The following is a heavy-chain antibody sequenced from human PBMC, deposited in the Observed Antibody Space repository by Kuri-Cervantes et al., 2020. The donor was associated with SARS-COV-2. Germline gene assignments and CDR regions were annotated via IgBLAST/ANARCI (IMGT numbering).Heavy chain of an antibody. J-gene: IGHJ4*02. D-gene: IGHD1/OR15-1a*01. CDR3: VRQNWDIDS. Sequence: SETLSLTCSVSGDSISGSRYYWGWIRPPPGKGLDWIGSILYSRRTDPNPSLESRVTMSIDTSKNQFSLNLTSMTAADTAVYYCVRQNWDIDSWGQGTLVTVSS. CDR2: ILYSRRT. CDR1: GDSISGSRYY. V-gene: IGHV4-39*01.